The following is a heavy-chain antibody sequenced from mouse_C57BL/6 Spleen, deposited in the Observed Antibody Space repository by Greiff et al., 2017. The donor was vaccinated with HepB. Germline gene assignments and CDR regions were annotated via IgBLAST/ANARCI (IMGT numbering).Heavy chain of an antibody. Sequence: EVKLMESGPGLVKPSQTVFLTCTVTGISITTGNYRWSWIRQFPGNKLEWIGYIYYSGTITYNPSLTSRTTITRDTPKNQFFLEMNSLTAEDTATYYGARDYYGSSPFAYWGQGTLVTVSA. CDR3: ARDYYGSSPFAY. CDR2: IYYSGTI. D-gene: IGHD1-1*01. CDR1: GISITTGNYR. V-gene: IGHV3-5*01. J-gene: IGHJ3*01.